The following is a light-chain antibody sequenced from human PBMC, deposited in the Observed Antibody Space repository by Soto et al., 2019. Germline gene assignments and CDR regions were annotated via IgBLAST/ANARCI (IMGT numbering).Light chain of an antibody. CDR1: QGISSF. Sequence: DIQLTQSPSFLSASAGDRVTITCLASQGISSFLAWYQQKPGRAPKLLIYAASTLQSGVPSRFSGSGSGTEFTLTITSLQPEDFATYYCQQLNFFPITFGQGTRLEI. CDR2: AAS. CDR3: QQLNFFPIT. J-gene: IGKJ5*01. V-gene: IGKV1-9*01.